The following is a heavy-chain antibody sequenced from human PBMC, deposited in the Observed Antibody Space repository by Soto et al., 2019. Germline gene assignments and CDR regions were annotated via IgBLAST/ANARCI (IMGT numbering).Heavy chain of an antibody. CDR3: ATTGYSSSWSPY. CDR2: INDSGST. CDR1: GASISSISYY. Sequence: SETLSLTCTVSGASISSISYYWGWIRQPPGKGLEWIGSINDSGSTYYNPSLKSRVTISVDTSKNQFSLKLSSVTAADTAVYYCATTGYSSSWSPYWGQGTLVPVSS. V-gene: IGHV4-39*01. D-gene: IGHD6-13*01. J-gene: IGHJ4*02.